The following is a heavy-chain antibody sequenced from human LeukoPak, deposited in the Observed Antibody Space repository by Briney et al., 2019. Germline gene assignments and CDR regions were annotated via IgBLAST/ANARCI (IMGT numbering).Heavy chain of an antibody. CDR2: IYTSGST. CDR1: SGSISCYY. Sequence: SETLSLTCTVSSGSISCYYWSWIRQPAGKGLEWIGRIYTSGSTNYNPSLKSRVTMSVDTSKNQFSLKLSSVTAADTAVYYCARDRAVAEFDYWGQGTLVTVSS. J-gene: IGHJ4*02. CDR3: ARDRAVAEFDY. D-gene: IGHD6-19*01. V-gene: IGHV4-4*07.